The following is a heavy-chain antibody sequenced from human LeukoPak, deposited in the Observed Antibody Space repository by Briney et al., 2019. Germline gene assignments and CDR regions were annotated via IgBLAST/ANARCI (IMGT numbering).Heavy chain of an antibody. J-gene: IGHJ4*02. D-gene: IGHD5-12*01. V-gene: IGHV4-59*01. CDR2: ISYSGTT. CDR1: GGSISSYY. Sequence: SETLSLTCTVSGGSISSYYWIWIRQPPGKGLEWIGYISYSGTTNYNPSLKSRVTISVDTSKKQFSLKLTSATAADTAVYYCARGDDYKSTLFDYWGQGTLVTVSS. CDR3: ARGDDYKSTLFDY.